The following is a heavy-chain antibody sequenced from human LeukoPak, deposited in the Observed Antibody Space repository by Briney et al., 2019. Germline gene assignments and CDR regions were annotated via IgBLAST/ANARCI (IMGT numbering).Heavy chain of an antibody. Sequence: PGRSLRLSCAASGFTFSSYAMHWVRQAPGKGLEWVAVISYDGSNKYYADSVKGRFTIPRDNSKNTLYLQMNSLRAEDTAVYYCARESGSYWPKAFDIWGQGTMVTVSS. CDR3: ARESGSYWPKAFDI. CDR2: ISYDGSNK. D-gene: IGHD1-26*01. CDR1: GFTFSSYA. V-gene: IGHV3-30-3*01. J-gene: IGHJ3*02.